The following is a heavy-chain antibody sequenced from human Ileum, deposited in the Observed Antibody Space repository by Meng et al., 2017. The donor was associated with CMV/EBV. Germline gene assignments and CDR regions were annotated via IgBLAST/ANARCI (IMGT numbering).Heavy chain of an antibody. D-gene: IGHD6-25*01. CDR2: ISWNGGAT. CDR3: ATRAAARNHFDN. J-gene: IGHJ4*02. V-gene: IGHV3-43D*03. Sequence: SCAASGFRFDDYALNWVRQAPGKGLEWLSFISWNGGATHYAESVKGRFTISRDNSKNSLYLEMHSLRVDDTALYYCATRAAARNHFDNWGQGTLVTVSS. CDR1: GFRFDDYA.